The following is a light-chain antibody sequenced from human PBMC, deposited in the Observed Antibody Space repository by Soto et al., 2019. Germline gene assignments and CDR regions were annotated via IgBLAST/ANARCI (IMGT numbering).Light chain of an antibody. Sequence: QSVLTQPASVSGSPGQSITISCTGTSSDVGYYNLVSWYQQHPGKAPKLMIYEVNKRPSGVSNRFSGSKSGNTASLTVSGVQAEDEAAYYCCSYAGGSTWVFGGGTKLTVL. J-gene: IGLJ3*02. CDR1: SSDVGYYNL. V-gene: IGLV2-23*02. CDR3: CSYAGGSTWV. CDR2: EVN.